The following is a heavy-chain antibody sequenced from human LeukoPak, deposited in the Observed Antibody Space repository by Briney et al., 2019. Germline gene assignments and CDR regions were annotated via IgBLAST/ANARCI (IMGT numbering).Heavy chain of an antibody. CDR2: IDHSGST. D-gene: IGHD4/OR15-4a*01. CDR3: ARHAAFADYQSHLTHFDY. CDR1: GGSFSNYY. Sequence: SETLSPTCAVFGGSFSNYYLHWIRQPPGKGLEWIGEIDHSGSTKYNPSLKSRVTISVDTSKNQFSLSLSSVTAADTALYYCARHAAFADYQSHLTHFDYWGQGTLVTVSS. J-gene: IGHJ4*02. V-gene: IGHV4-34*01.